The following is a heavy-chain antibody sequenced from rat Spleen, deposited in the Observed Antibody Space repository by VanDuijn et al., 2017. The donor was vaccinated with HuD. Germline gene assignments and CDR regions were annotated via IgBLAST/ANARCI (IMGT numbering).Heavy chain of an antibody. CDR1: GFTLSDYY. CDR3: TRGTYYRH. V-gene: IGHV5-29*01. D-gene: IGHD1-12*01. J-gene: IGHJ2*01. CDR2: ISYDGTIT. Sequence: EVQLVESDGGLVQPGRSLKLSCAASGFTLSDYYMAWVRQAPTKGLEWVATISYDGTITYYRDSVKGRFTISRNNAKDTLYLHMTSLRSEDTATYYCTRGTYYRHWGQGVMVTVSS.